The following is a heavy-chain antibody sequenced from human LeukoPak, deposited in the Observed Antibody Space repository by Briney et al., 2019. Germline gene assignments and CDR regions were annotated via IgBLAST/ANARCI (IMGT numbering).Heavy chain of an antibody. CDR1: GGSISSYY. J-gene: IGHJ4*02. CDR3: ARGSPYSSSFCFDY. V-gene: IGHV4-59*01. Sequence: SETLSLXCTVSGGSISSYYWSWLRQPPGKGLEWIGYIYYSGSTNYNPSLKSRVTISVDTSKNQFSLKLSSVTAADTAVYYCARGSPYSSSFCFDYWGQGTLVTVSS. D-gene: IGHD6-6*01. CDR2: IYYSGST.